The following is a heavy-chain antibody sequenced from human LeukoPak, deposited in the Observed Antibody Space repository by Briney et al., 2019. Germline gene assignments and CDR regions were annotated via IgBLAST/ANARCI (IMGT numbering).Heavy chain of an antibody. D-gene: IGHD3-10*02. CDR2: IGGSGGYHT. Sequence: GGSLRLSCAASGFTFSNYGMNWVRQTPGKGLEWVSGIGGSGGYHTYYADSVRGRFTISRDNSRNTLYVQMNSLRAEDTAVYYCAELGITMIGGVWGKGTTVTISS. J-gene: IGHJ6*04. CDR1: GFTFSNYG. CDR3: AELGITMIGGV. V-gene: IGHV3-23*01.